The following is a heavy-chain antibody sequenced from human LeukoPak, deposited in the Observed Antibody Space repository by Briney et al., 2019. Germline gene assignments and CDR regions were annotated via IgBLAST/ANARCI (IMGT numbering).Heavy chain of an antibody. V-gene: IGHV3-23*01. Sequence: GGSLRLSCAASGFTFSSYAMSWVRQAPGKGLEWVSAISGSGGSTYYADSVKGRFTISRDKSKNTLYLQMNSLRAEDTAVYYCANSRVSSSWYDYWGQGTLVTVSS. J-gene: IGHJ4*02. D-gene: IGHD6-13*01. CDR1: GFTFSSYA. CDR3: ANSRVSSSWYDY. CDR2: ISGSGGST.